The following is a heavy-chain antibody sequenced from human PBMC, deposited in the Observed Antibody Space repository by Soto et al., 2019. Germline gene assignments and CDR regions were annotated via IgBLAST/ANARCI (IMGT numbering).Heavy chain of an antibody. V-gene: IGHV4-30-2*01. CDR3: ARGPGL. CDR1: GGSISSGGYS. CDR2: IYHSGST. J-gene: IGHJ2*01. Sequence: QLQLQESGSGLVKPSQTLSLTCAVSGGSISSGGYSWSWIRQPPGKGLEWIGYIYHSGSTYYNPCINSRVTVSVDRSKSPFALRLSSVTAADTAVYSCARGPGLWGRGTLVTVSS.